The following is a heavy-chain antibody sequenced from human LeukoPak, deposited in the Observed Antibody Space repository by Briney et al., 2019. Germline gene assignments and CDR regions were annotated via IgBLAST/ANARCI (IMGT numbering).Heavy chain of an antibody. J-gene: IGHJ5*02. D-gene: IGHD6-13*01. CDR2: IHIYRGNT. Sequence: GASVKVSCKASGYTFTSYDISWVRQAPGQGLEWMGWIHIYRGNTDYAQKFQGRVTMTTDTSTSTVYMEVRGLRSDDTAMYYCARDVGITVADSFDPWGQGTLVTVSS. CDR3: ARDVGITVADSFDP. CDR1: GYTFTSYD. V-gene: IGHV1-18*01.